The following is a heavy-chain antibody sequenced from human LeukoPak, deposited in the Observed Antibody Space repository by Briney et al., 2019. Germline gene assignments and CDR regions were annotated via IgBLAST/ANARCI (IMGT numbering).Heavy chain of an antibody. D-gene: IGHD5-18*01. CDR1: GYTFTSYG. V-gene: IGHV1-18*01. Sequence: GASVKVSCKDSGYTFTSYGISWVRQAPGQGLEWMGWISAYNGNTNYAQKLQGRVTMTTDTSTSTAYMELRSLRSDDTAVYYCARSKASGYSYGHYYYYYMDFWGKGTTVTVSS. CDR3: ARSKASGYSYGHYYYYYMDF. J-gene: IGHJ6*03. CDR2: ISAYNGNT.